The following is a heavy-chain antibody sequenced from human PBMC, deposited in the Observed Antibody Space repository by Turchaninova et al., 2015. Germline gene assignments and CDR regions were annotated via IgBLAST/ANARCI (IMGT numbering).Heavy chain of an antibody. CDR3: TPQKLGVGAFDI. CDR2: SKSKPDAGTT. D-gene: IGHD7-27*01. J-gene: IGHJ3*02. CDR1: GFTFNDAW. Sequence: EVQLVESGGGLVQPGGSLRLSCTASGFTFNDAWMFWVRQAPGRGLGWVGPSKSKPDAGTTDYAAPVEGRSTSSRDDSKNPLYLQMNSLKAADTAVDYCTPQKLGVGAFDIWAQGTVVTVSS. V-gene: IGHV3-15*01.